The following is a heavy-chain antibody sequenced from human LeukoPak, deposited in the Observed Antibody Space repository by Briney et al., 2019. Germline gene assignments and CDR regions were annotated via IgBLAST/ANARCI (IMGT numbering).Heavy chain of an antibody. V-gene: IGHV3-30*02. J-gene: IGHJ4*02. CDR3: AKATGYLL. D-gene: IGHD3-9*01. Sequence: GGYLRLSAAASGFDFYSYGMHWVPQAPGKGLEWVAYIHYDSTNEDYTDSVRGRFTISRDDSETTLYLQMDSLRAGDTAVYYCAKATGYLLWGQGNLVTGFS. CDR2: IHYDSTNE. CDR1: GFDFYSYG.